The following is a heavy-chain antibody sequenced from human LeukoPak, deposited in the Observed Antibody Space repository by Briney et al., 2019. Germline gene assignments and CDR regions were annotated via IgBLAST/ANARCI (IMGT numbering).Heavy chain of an antibody. CDR2: IYYSGAT. D-gene: IGHD3-9*01. J-gene: IGHJ3*02. Sequence: SETLSLTCAVSGGSISSGGYRWTWIRQSPGKGLEWIGSIYYSGATYYNPSLKSRVTISVDTSKNQFSLRLSSVTAADTAMFFCARHNERYRPNDAFDIWGQGTTVTVSS. CDR1: GGSISSGGYR. V-gene: IGHV4-39*01. CDR3: ARHNERYRPNDAFDI.